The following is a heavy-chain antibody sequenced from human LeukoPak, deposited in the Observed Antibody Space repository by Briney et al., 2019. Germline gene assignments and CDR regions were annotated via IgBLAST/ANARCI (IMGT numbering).Heavy chain of an antibody. CDR2: IKSKTDGGTT. D-gene: IGHD5-24*01. J-gene: IGHJ6*02. CDR3: ARGRDGYKDYYYYGMDV. V-gene: IGHV3-15*05. Sequence: PGGSLRLSCAASGFTFNSAWMSWVRQAPGKGLEWVGRIKSKTDGGTTDYAAPVKGRFTISRDDSKNTLYLQMNSLRAEDTAVYYCARGRDGYKDYYYYGMDVWGQGTTVTVSS. CDR1: GFTFNSAW.